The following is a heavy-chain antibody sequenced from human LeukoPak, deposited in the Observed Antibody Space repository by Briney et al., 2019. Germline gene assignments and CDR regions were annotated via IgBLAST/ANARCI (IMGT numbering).Heavy chain of an antibody. CDR3: AKRRGLELTYYYHMDV. V-gene: IGHV3-23*01. Sequence: GGSLRLSCAASGFTFSSYGMSWVRQAPGKGLEGVSAISGSGSSTYYADSVKGRFTISRDNSKNTLYLQMNSLRADDTAVYYCAKRRGLELTYYYHMDVWGKGTTVTVSS. J-gene: IGHJ6*03. CDR1: GFTFSSYG. CDR2: ISGSGSST. D-gene: IGHD1-7*01.